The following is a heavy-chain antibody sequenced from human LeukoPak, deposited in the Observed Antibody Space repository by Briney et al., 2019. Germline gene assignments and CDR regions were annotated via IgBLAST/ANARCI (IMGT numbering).Heavy chain of an antibody. D-gene: IGHD2-2*01. CDR2: IYHSGST. J-gene: IGHJ5*02. CDR1: GGSISSGGYY. Sequence: PSQTLSLTCTVSGGSISSGGYYWSWIRQPPGKGLEWIGYIYHSGSTYYNPSLKSRVTISVDRSKNQFSLKLSSVTAADTAVYYCAREPRYCSSTSCKGNWFDPWGQGTLVTVSS. CDR3: AREPRYCSSTSCKGNWFDP. V-gene: IGHV4-30-2*01.